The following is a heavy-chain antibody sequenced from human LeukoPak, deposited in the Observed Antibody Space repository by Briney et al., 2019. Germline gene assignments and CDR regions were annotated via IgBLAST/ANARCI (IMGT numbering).Heavy chain of an antibody. CDR2: ISSGSSYI. CDR3: AREVLEGATRAAFDI. Sequence: GGSLRLSCAAYGFTFSVHSMNWVRQAPGKGLEWVSSISSGSSYIYYADSVKGRFTISRDNGKNSLYLQMNSLRAEDTAVYYCAREVLEGATRAAFDIWGQGTMVTVSS. D-gene: IGHD3-3*01. V-gene: IGHV3-21*01. CDR1: GFTFSVHS. J-gene: IGHJ3*02.